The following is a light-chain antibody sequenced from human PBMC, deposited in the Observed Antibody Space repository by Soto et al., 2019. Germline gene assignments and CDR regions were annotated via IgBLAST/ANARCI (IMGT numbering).Light chain of an antibody. J-gene: IGLJ2*01. Sequence: QSALTQPASVSGSPGQSITISCTGSSSDVGGYNYVSWYQHHPGKAPKLMIYEVSNRPSGVSNRFSGSKSGNTASLTISGLQAEDEADYYCRSYTSSSTLVFGGGTKVTVL. CDR2: EVS. CDR1: SSDVGGYNY. CDR3: RSYTSSSTLV. V-gene: IGLV2-14*01.